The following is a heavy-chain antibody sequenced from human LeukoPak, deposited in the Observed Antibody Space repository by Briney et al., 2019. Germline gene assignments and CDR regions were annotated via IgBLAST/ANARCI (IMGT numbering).Heavy chain of an antibody. CDR1: GYSISNAYY. D-gene: IGHD3-10*01. J-gene: IGHJ5*02. CDR3: ARGSAGRVT. CDR2: IYYSGSI. V-gene: IGHV4-38-2*02. Sequence: SETLSLTCSVSGYSISNAYYWGWIRQPPGKGLEWIGSIYYSGSIFYNPSLKSRVTISIDTSKNHFSLKLSSVTAADTAVYYCARGSAGRVTWGQGTLVTVSS.